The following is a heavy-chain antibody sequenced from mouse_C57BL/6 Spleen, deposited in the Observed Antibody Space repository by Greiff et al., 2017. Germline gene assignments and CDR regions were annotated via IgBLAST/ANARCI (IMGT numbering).Heavy chain of an antibody. V-gene: IGHV5-17*01. J-gene: IGHJ4*01. CDR1: GFTFSDYG. CDR2: ISSGSSTI. Sequence: EVKLMESGGGLVKPGGSLKLSCAASGFTFSDYGMHWVRQAPEKGLEWVAYISSGSSTIYYADTVKGRFTISRDNAKNTLFLQMTSLRSEDTAVYYCAKRGYYGYDEEVYYAMDYWGQGPSGTVSS. CDR3: AKRGYYGYDEEVYYAMDY. D-gene: IGHD2-2*01.